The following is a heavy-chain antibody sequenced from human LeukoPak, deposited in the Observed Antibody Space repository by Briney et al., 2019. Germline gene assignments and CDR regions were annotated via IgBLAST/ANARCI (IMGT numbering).Heavy chain of an antibody. CDR1: GFTFSSYW. Sequence: GGSLRLSCAASGFTFSSYWMTWVRQAPGKGPEWVANIKQDGSDKYYVDSVKGRFTISRGNAKNSLYLQMNSLRAEDTVVYYCARGIQTGVDWFDPWGQGTLVTVSS. V-gene: IGHV3-7*01. CDR3: ARGIQTGVDWFDP. J-gene: IGHJ5*02. CDR2: IKQDGSDK. D-gene: IGHD1-14*01.